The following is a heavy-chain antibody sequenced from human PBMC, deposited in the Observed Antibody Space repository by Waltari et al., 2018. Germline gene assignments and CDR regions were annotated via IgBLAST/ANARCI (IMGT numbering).Heavy chain of an antibody. CDR3: ASTYDSSGQYLGG. D-gene: IGHD3-22*01. Sequence: EVQLVESGGGLVQPGGSLRLSCTASGFTFSSYWMSWVRQAPGKGLEWVANIKQDGSEKYYVDSVKGRLTISRDNAKNSLYLQMNSLRAEDTAVYYCASTYDSSGQYLGGWGQGTLVTVSS. CDR1: GFTFSSYW. V-gene: IGHV3-7*01. CDR2: IKQDGSEK. J-gene: IGHJ4*02.